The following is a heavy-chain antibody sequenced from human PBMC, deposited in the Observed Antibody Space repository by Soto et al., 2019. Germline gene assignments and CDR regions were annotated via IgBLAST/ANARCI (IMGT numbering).Heavy chain of an antibody. J-gene: IGHJ6*02. CDR3: AKDLGEDSGYDPPGSDYYYYYGMDV. CDR1: GFTFSSYG. V-gene: IGHV3-30*18. CDR2: ISYDGSNK. D-gene: IGHD5-12*01. Sequence: QVQLVESGGGVVQPGRSLRLSCAASGFTFSSYGMHWVRQAPGKGLEWVAVISYDGSNKYYTDSVKGRFTISRDNSKNTLYLQMNSLRAEDTAVYYCAKDLGEDSGYDPPGSDYYYYYGMDVWGQGTTVTVSS.